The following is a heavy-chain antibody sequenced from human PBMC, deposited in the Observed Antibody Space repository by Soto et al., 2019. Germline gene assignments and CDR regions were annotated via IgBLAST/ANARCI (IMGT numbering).Heavy chain of an antibody. D-gene: IGHD3-22*01. CDR2: IYPGDADT. Sequence: GESLKISCQGTGYRFTSYCIGWVRQIPWKGLEWVGIIYPGDADTRYSPSFQGQVTISADKSISAAYLQWSSLKASDTAMYYCARHSGDYYDSSAFDYWGQGTLVTVSS. CDR1: GYRFTSYC. V-gene: IGHV5-51*01. CDR3: ARHSGDYYDSSAFDY. J-gene: IGHJ4*02.